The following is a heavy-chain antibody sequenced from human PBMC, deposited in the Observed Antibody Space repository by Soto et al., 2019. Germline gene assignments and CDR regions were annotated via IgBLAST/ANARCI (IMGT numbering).Heavy chain of an antibody. V-gene: IGHV3-33*05. Sequence: GGSLRLSCVTSGFTFSDYGFHWVRQAPGKGLDWVAMISFDGNKINYAESVKGRFTISRDPSKNTLYLQMTSLTAEDAAVYYCGRDSEDFANYKFYYGMSVWGQGTTVTVSS. J-gene: IGHJ6*02. CDR3: GRDSEDFANYKFYYGMSV. D-gene: IGHD4-4*01. CDR2: ISFDGNKI. CDR1: GFTFSDYG.